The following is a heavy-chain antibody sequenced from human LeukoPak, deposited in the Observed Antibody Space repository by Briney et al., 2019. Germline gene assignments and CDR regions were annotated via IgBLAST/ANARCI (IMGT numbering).Heavy chain of an antibody. V-gene: IGHV3-9*01. D-gene: IGHD2-2*01. CDR1: GFTFDDYA. CDR3: ATDRDYSSFDY. J-gene: IGHJ4*02. Sequence: PGRSLRLSCAASGFTFDDYAMRWVRQAPGKGLEWVSGISWNSGSIGYADSVKGRFTISRDNAKNSLYLQMNSLRAEDTAVYYCATDRDYSSFDYWGQGTLVTVSS. CDR2: ISWNSGSI.